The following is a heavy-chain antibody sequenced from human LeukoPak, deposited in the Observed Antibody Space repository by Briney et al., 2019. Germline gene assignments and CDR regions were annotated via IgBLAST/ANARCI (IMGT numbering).Heavy chain of an antibody. CDR3: AKDHYDSSGRMGY. V-gene: IGHV3-30*18. D-gene: IGHD3-22*01. J-gene: IGHJ4*02. CDR2: ISYDGSNK. Sequence: PPGGSLRLSCAASGFTFSSYGMHWVRRAPGKGLEWVAVISYDGSNKYYADSVKGRFTISRDNSKNTLYLQMNSLRAEDTAVYYCAKDHYDSSGRMGYWGQGTLVTVSS. CDR1: GFTFSSYG.